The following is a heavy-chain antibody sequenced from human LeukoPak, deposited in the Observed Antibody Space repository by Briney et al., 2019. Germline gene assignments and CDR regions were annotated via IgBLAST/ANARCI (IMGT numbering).Heavy chain of an antibody. J-gene: IGHJ3*02. CDR2: ISYDGSNK. V-gene: IGHV3-30*03. D-gene: IGHD3-22*01. Sequence: GGSLRLSCAASGFTFSNYGMHWVRQAPGKGLEWVAVISYDGSNKYYADSVKGRFTISRDNSKNTLYLQMNSLRAEDTAVYYCARVYYYDSSGLTGAFDIWGQGTMVTVSS. CDR3: ARVYYYDSSGLTGAFDI. CDR1: GFTFSNYG.